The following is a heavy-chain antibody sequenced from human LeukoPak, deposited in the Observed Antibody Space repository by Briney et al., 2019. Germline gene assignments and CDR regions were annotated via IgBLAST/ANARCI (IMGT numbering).Heavy chain of an antibody. Sequence: PSETLSLTCAVYGGSFSGYYWSWIRQPPGKGLEWIGEISHSGNTNYNPSLKSRVTISADTSKNQFSLKLSSVTAADTAVYYCAREGYYDSSGYYYLFDYWGQGTLVTVSS. V-gene: IGHV4-34*01. D-gene: IGHD3-22*01. CDR1: GGSFSGYY. CDR2: ISHSGNT. CDR3: AREGYYDSSGYYYLFDY. J-gene: IGHJ4*02.